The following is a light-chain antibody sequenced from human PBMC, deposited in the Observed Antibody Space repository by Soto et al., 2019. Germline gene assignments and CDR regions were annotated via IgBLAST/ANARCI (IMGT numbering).Light chain of an antibody. V-gene: IGKV1-5*03. CDR2: EAS. J-gene: IGKJ1*01. CDR3: QQYTTSPYA. CDR1: QSTSTW. Sequence: DIPMTQSPSTLSASVGDRVTITCRASQSTSTWLAWYQQRPGKTPKLLISEASKLESGVPSRFSGSGSGTDFTLPISSLQPDDFATYYCQQYTTSPYAFGQGTKVEIK.